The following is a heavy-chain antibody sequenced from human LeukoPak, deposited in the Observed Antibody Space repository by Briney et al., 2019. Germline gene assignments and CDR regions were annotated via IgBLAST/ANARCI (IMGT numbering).Heavy chain of an antibody. CDR2: IIPIFGTA. CDR1: GGTFTSYA. CDR3: ARPGSGYCSGGSCYFPFDY. Sequence: SVTLSCKASGGTFTSYAISWVRQAPGQGLDWMGGIIPIFGTANYAQKFHGRVTITTDESTSTAYLELRSQRSTDTAVYYCARPGSGYCSGGSCYFPFDYWGQGTLVTVSS. V-gene: IGHV1-69*05. J-gene: IGHJ4*02. D-gene: IGHD2-15*01.